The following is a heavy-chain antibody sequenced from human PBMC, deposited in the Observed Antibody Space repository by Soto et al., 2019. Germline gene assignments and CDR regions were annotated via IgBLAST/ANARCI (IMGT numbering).Heavy chain of an antibody. CDR2: ISSSSSYM. Sequence: PRLSCVASGFTLSSHPMNWVRQAPGKGLEWVSSISSSSSYMYYTDSVKGRFTISRDNAKNTVYLQMQSLRAEDAAVYYCARDVIKSPGINYYGMDVWGQGTTVTVSS. J-gene: IGHJ6*02. CDR3: ARDVIKSPGINYYGMDV. CDR1: GFTLSSHP. V-gene: IGHV3-21*06.